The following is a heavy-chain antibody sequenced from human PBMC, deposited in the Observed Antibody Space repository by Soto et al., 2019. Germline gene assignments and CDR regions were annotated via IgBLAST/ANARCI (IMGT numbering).Heavy chain of an antibody. CDR2: INDGST. CDR1: GGSFSGYY. V-gene: IGHV4-34*01. D-gene: IGHD3-10*01. Sequence: QVRLQQWGAGLLKPSETLSLTCAVYGGSFSGYYWSWIRQPPGKGLEWIGEINDGSTNYNPSLKSRVTISVDTSKNQFSLKLSSVTAADTAVYYCARSGGKKRVTMVRGVNAWFDPWGQGTLVTVSS. J-gene: IGHJ5*02. CDR3: ARSGGKKRVTMVRGVNAWFDP.